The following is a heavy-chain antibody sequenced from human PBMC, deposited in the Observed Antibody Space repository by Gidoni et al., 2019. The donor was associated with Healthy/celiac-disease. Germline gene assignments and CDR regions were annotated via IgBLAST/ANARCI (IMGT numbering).Heavy chain of an antibody. CDR2: ISSSSSTI. Sequence: EVQLVESGGGWVQPGGSLRLSCEACGFTFSSYSMNWVRQAPGKGREWVSYISSSSSTIYSADSVKGRFTISRDNAKNSLYLQMNSLRDEDTAVYYCARDWPGVVVAAKFDYWGQGTLVTVSS. J-gene: IGHJ4*02. CDR3: ARDWPGVVVAAKFDY. CDR1: GFTFSSYS. D-gene: IGHD2-15*01. V-gene: IGHV3-48*02.